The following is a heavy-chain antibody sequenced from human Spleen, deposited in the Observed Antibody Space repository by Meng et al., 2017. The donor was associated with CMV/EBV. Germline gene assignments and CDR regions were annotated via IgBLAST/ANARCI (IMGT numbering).Heavy chain of an antibody. J-gene: IGHJ4*02. D-gene: IGHD2-15*01. CDR1: GFTFSTYA. CDR2: LSSDGGTE. V-gene: IGHV3-30-3*01. CDR3: ARDRSASAVGGSGVFDY. Sequence: GGSLRLSCAASGFTFSTYAIHWVRQAPGKGLEWVAVLSSDGGTEYFADSVKGRFTISRDNSKNTLFLQMNSLRAEDRAVYYCARDRSASAVGGSGVFDYWGQGTLVTVSS.